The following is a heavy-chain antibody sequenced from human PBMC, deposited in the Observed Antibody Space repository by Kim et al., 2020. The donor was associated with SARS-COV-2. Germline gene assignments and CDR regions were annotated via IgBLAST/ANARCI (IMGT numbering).Heavy chain of an antibody. D-gene: IGHD6-13*01. J-gene: IGHJ3*02. CDR1: GGSISSSNW. CDR3: ARDGPYSSSPRAFDI. CDR2: IYHSGST. V-gene: IGHV4-4*02. Sequence: SETLSLTCAVSGGSISSSNWWSWVRQPPGTGLEWIGEIYHSGSTNYNPSLKSRVTISVDKSKNQFSLKLSSVTAADTAVYYCARDGPYSSSPRAFDIWGQGTMVTVSS.